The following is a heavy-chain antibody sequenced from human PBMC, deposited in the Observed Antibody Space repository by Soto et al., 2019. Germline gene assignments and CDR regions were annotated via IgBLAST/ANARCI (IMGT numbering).Heavy chain of an antibody. CDR3: ATEMGATQGPFDN. J-gene: IGHJ4*02. D-gene: IGHD1-26*01. CDR2: LSNTGRRT. V-gene: IGHV3-23*01. CDR1: VFPFGANA. Sequence: GGSLRLSCVVSVFPFGANAMSWVRQAPGKGLEWVSGLSNTGRRTSYADSVKGRFNISRDNSENTVYLQMSSLRVEDTAVYYCATEMGATQGPFDNWGQGTLVTVSS.